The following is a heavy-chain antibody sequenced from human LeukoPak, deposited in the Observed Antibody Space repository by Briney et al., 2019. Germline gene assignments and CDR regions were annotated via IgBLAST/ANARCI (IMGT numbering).Heavy chain of an antibody. Sequence: SVKVSCKASGGTFSSYAISWVRQAPGQGLEWMGGIIPIFGTANYAQKFQGRVTITADESTSTAYMELSSLRSEDTAVYYCARSLIRGGDCWYWFDPWGQGTLVTVSS. V-gene: IGHV1-69*13. CDR3: ARSLIRGGDCWYWFDP. D-gene: IGHD2-21*02. CDR2: IIPIFGTA. J-gene: IGHJ5*02. CDR1: GGTFSSYA.